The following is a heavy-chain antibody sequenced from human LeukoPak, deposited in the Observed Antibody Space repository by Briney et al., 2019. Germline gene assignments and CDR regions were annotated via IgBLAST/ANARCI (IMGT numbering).Heavy chain of an antibody. CDR3: AREVGYYGSGSTAGNWFDP. CDR2: IYYSGST. J-gene: IGHJ5*02. V-gene: IGHV4-59*01. CDR1: GGSISSYY. D-gene: IGHD3-10*01. Sequence: PSETLSLTCTVSGGSISSYYWSWIRQPPGKGLEWIGYIYYSGSTNYNPSLKSRVTISVDTSKNQFSLKLSSVTAADTAVYYCAREVGYYGSGSTAGNWFDPWGQGTLVTVSS.